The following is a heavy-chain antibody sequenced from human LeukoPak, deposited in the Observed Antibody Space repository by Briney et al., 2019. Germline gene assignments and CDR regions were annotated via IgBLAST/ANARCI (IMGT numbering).Heavy chain of an antibody. D-gene: IGHD6-19*01. Sequence: SETVSLTCAVYGGSFSGYYWSWIRQPPGKRLEWIGKVNHSGNTNYNPSLKSRVNISKDTSKSQFSLKLNSVTAADTAVYYCARGPAQYSSGPDYWGQGTLVTVSS. CDR1: GGSFSGYY. CDR2: VNHSGNT. J-gene: IGHJ4*02. V-gene: IGHV4-34*01. CDR3: ARGPAQYSSGPDY.